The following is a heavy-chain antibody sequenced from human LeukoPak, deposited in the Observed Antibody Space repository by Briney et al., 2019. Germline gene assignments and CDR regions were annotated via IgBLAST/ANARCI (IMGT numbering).Heavy chain of an antibody. J-gene: IGHJ3*02. D-gene: IGHD1-26*01. CDR2: IYGDGSRT. CDR3: AKGSLGAFDI. Sequence: PGGSLRLSCAASGFTFSKYWMHWVRQVPGKGLVWVSRIYGDGSRTHYADFVKGRFTISRDNDKKTLYLQMNSLRAEDTAVYYCAKGSLGAFDIWGQGTMVTVSS. V-gene: IGHV3-74*01. CDR1: GFTFSKYW.